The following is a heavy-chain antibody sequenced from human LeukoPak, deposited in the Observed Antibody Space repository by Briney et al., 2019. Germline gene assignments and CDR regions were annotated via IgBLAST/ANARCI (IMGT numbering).Heavy chain of an antibody. CDR3: ARRSSGYYYFDY. CDR1: GYSFTNYW. CDR2: VDPSDSYI. J-gene: IGHJ4*02. V-gene: IGHV5-10-1*01. Sequence: GESLKISCKGSGYSFTNYWISWVRQMPGKGLEWMGRVDPSDSYISYSPSLQGHVTISADKSISTAFLQWSSLKASDTAMYYCARRSSGYYYFDYWGQGTLVTVSS. D-gene: IGHD6-19*01.